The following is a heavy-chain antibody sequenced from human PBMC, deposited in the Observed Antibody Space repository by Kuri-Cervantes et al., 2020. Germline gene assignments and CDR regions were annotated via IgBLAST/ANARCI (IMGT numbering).Heavy chain of an antibody. J-gene: IGHJ2*01. D-gene: IGHD1-1*01. V-gene: IGHV1-69*10. Sequence: SVKVSCKASGGTFSSYAISWVRQAPGQGLEWMGGIIPILGTANYAQKFQGRVTITADKSTSTAYMELSSLRSEDTAVYYCAREVQLWPPDLWGRGTLVTVSS. CDR3: AREVQLWPPDL. CDR1: GGTFSSYA. CDR2: IIPILGTA.